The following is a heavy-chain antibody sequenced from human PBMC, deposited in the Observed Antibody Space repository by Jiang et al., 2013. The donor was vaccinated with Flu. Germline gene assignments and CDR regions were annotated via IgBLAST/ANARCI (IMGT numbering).Heavy chain of an antibody. Sequence: VSCKASGYTFTSYAMHWVRQAPGQRLEWMGWINAGNGNTKYSQKFQGRVTITRDTSASTAYMELSSLRSEDTAVYYCARDLGGMVRGVIFPIDYWGQGTLVTVSS. CDR1: GYTFTSYA. CDR3: ARDLGGMVRGVIFPIDY. V-gene: IGHV1-3*01. D-gene: IGHD3-10*01. J-gene: IGHJ4*02. CDR2: INAGNGNT.